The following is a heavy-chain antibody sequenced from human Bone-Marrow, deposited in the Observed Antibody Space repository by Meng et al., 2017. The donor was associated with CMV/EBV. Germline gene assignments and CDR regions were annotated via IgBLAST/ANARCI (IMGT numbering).Heavy chain of an antibody. J-gene: IGHJ4*02. V-gene: IGHV3-7*01. CDR1: GFTCSSYW. CDR2: IKQDGSEK. CDR3: ARDLERGLPDY. Sequence: GESLKISCAASGFTCSSYWMSWVRQAPGKGLEWVANIKQDGSEKYYVDSVKGRFTISRDNAKNSLYLQMNSLRAEDTAVYYCARDLERGLPDYWGQGTLVTVSS.